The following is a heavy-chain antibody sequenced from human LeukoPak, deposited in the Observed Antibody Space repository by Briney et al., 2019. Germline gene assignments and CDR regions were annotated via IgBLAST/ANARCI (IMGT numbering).Heavy chain of an antibody. CDR2: MSPNSGNT. CDR3: ARAGGYCGRISCPYYFDY. Sequence: ASVKVSCKASGYTFTSYDINWVRQATGQGLEWMGWMSPNSGNTGYAQKFQGRVTMTRNTSISTAYMELSSLRSEDTAVYYCARAGGYCGRISCPYYFDYWGQGSLVAVSS. D-gene: IGHD2-15*01. J-gene: IGHJ4*02. V-gene: IGHV1-8*01. CDR1: GYTFTSYD.